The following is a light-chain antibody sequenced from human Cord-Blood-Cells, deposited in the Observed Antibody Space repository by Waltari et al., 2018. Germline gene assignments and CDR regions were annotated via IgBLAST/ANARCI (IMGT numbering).Light chain of an antibody. CDR1: SSDAGSYNL. Sequence: QSALTQPASVSGSPGQSITISCTGTSSDAGSYNLVSWYQQHTGKAPKLMIYEGSKRPSGVSNRFSGSKSGNTASLTISGLQAEDEADYYCCSYAGSSTFYVFGTGTKVTVL. CDR2: EGS. V-gene: IGLV2-23*01. CDR3: CSYAGSSTFYV. J-gene: IGLJ1*01.